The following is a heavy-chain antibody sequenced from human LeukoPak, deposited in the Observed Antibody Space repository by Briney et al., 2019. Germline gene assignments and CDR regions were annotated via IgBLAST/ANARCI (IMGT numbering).Heavy chain of an antibody. J-gene: IGHJ1*01. CDR3: ARALTTPTH. D-gene: IGHD4-17*01. Sequence: SGTLSLTCAVYGGSFSGYHWSWIRQPPGKGLEWIGEINHSGSTNYNPSLKSRITISVDTSKKQFSLKLTSVTAADTAVYYCARALTTPTHWGQGTLVTVSS. CDR2: INHSGST. CDR1: GGSFSGYH. V-gene: IGHV4-34*01.